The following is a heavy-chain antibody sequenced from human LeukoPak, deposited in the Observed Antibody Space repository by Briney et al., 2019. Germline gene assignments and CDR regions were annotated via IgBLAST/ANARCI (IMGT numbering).Heavy chain of an antibody. D-gene: IGHD6-13*01. J-gene: IGHJ4*02. CDR2: ITTSSSYT. V-gene: IGHV3-21*04. CDR3: GRGAGNIDY. Sequence: MDWVRQTPGKGLEWISSITTSSSYTFYADSVKGRFTISRDNAKKSLYLQMNSLRAEDTALYYCGRGAGNIDYWGQGTLVTVSS.